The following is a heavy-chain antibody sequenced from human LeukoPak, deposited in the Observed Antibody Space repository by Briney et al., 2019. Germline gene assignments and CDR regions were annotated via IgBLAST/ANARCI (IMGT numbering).Heavy chain of an antibody. J-gene: IGHJ6*03. CDR2: INPNSGGT. Sequence: ASVTVSCKASGYTFTGYYMHWVRQAPGQGLEWMGWINPNSGGTNYAQKFQGRVTITRNTSISTAYMELSSLRSEDTAVYYCARIIGGSSPRRDYYYMDVWGKGTTVTVSS. CDR3: ARIIGGSSPRRDYYYMDV. CDR1: GYTFTGYY. V-gene: IGHV1-2*02. D-gene: IGHD3-16*02.